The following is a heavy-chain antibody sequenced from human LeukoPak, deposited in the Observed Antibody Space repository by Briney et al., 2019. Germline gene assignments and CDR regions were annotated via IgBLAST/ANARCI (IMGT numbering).Heavy chain of an antibody. CDR3: AREAYPPRVFDY. V-gene: IGHV4-31*03. Sequence: SETLSLTCTVSGGSISSGGYYWSWIRQHPGKGLEWIGYIYYSGSTYYNPSLKSRVTISVDTSKNQFSLKLSSATAADTAVYYCAREAYPPRVFDYWGQGTLVTVSS. CDR2: IYYSGST. J-gene: IGHJ4*02. CDR1: GGSISSGGYY.